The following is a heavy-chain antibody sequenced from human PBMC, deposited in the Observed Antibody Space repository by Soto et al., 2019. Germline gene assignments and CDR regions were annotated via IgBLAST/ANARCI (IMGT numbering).Heavy chain of an antibody. CDR1: GYTFTSYG. CDR3: ARVWDTIEITLTGTNHVYNWFDP. V-gene: IGHV1-18*01. Sequence: ASVKVSCKASGYTFTSYGISWVRQAPGQGLEWMGWISAYNGNTNYAQKLQGRVTMTTDTCTSTAYMELRSLRSDDTAVYYCARVWDTIEITLTGTNHVYNWFDPWGQGTLVTVSS. J-gene: IGHJ5*02. CDR2: ISAYNGNT. D-gene: IGHD1-7*01.